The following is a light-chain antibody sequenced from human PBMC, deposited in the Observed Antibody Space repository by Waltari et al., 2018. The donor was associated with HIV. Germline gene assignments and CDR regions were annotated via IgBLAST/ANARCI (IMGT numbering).Light chain of an antibody. Sequence: IQMTQTPSPLSASVGERVTITCRASQTISSYLKWYQQKPGKAPKLLIYAASSLQSGVPSRFSGSGSGTDFTLTISSLQPEDFATYYCQQSYSTLWTFGQGTKVEIK. V-gene: IGKV1-39*01. CDR1: QTISSY. J-gene: IGKJ1*01. CDR2: AAS. CDR3: QQSYSTLWT.